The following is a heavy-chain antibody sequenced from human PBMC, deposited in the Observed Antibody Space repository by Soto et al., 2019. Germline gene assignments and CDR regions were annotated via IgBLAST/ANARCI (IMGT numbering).Heavy chain of an antibody. D-gene: IGHD4-17*01. V-gene: IGHV1-46*01. Sequence: ASVKVSCKASGYTFTSYYMHWVRQAPGQGLEWMGMINPILGSTNYAQKYQGRVTITRDKSTSTAYMELSSLRSEDTAVYYCARVTVTDDAFDIWGQGTMVTVSS. CDR2: INPILGST. CDR1: GYTFTSYY. J-gene: IGHJ3*02. CDR3: ARVTVTDDAFDI.